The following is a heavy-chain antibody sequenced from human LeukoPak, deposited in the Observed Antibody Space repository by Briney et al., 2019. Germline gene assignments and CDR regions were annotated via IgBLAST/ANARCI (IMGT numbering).Heavy chain of an antibody. V-gene: IGHV4-4*07. Sequence: SETLSLTCTVSGGSISSYYWSWIRQPAGKGLEWIGRIYTSGSTNYNPSLKSRVTMSVDTSKNQFSLKLSSVTAADTAVYYCARDLVWFGEGDWFDPWCQGTLVTVSS. CDR3: ARDLVWFGEGDWFDP. D-gene: IGHD3-10*01. J-gene: IGHJ5*02. CDR1: GGSISSYY. CDR2: IYTSGST.